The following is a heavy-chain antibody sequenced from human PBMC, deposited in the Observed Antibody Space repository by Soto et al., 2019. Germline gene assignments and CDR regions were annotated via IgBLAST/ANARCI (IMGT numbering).Heavy chain of an antibody. V-gene: IGHV1-69*02. CDR2: IIPILGIA. D-gene: IGHD3-16*01. CDR1: GGTFRSYT. Sequence: QVQLVQSGAEVKKPGSSVKVSCKASGGTFRSYTISWVRQAPGQGLEWMGRIIPILGIANYAQKFQGRVTITADKSTSTAYMELSSLRSEDTAVYYCARAMITFGGVCRDWGQGTLVTVSS. CDR3: ARAMITFGGVCRD. J-gene: IGHJ4*02.